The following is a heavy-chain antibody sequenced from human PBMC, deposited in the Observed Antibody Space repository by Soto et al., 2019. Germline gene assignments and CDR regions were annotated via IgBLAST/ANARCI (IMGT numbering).Heavy chain of an antibody. J-gene: IGHJ6*02. CDR3: AQIRDGYFDCLFQARNSFGMDF. V-gene: IGHV2-5*02. CDR2: IYWDDDK. D-gene: IGHD3-9*01. CDR1: GFSLSTSGVG. Sequence: QITLKGAGPTLVKPTQTLTLTCTFSGFSLSTSGVGVGWIRQPLGKALEWLALIYWDDDKRYSPCLKSRLTITKDTSKSQVLLTRTNINPVDTSTYYCAQIRDGYFDCLFQARNSFGMDFWGQGTTVTVSS.